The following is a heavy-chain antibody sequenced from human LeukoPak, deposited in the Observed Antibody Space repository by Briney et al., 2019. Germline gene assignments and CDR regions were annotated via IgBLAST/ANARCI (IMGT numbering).Heavy chain of an antibody. CDR3: AREVDSSVDY. J-gene: IGHJ4*02. V-gene: IGHV3-53*01. D-gene: IGHD6-25*01. Sequence: GGSLRLSCAASGFTVSSNYMSWVRQAPGKGLEWVSVIYSAGSTYYADSVKGRFTISRDNSKNTLYLQMNSLRAEDTAVYYCAREVDSSVDYWGQGTLVTVSS. CDR2: IYSAGST. CDR1: GFTVSSNY.